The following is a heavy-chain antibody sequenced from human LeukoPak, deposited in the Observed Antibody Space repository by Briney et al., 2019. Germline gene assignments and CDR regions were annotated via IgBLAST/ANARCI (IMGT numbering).Heavy chain of an antibody. CDR3: ARAYYYGSGTLEEYMDV. CDR1: EFSVGSNY. V-gene: IGHV3-66*01. CDR2: IYSGGST. J-gene: IGHJ6*03. D-gene: IGHD3-10*01. Sequence: GGSLRLSCAASEFSVGSNYMTWVRQAPGKGLEWVSLIYSGGSTYYADSVKGRFTISRDNSKNTLYLQMNSLRAEDTAVYYCARAYYYGSGTLEEYMDVWGKGTTVTISS.